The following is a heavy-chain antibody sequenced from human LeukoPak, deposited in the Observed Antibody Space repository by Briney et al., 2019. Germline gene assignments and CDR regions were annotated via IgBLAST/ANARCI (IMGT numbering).Heavy chain of an antibody. Sequence: PSETLSLTCSVSGGSIRSDYWSWIRQPPGKGLEWIGYVHHSGTTNYNPSLKSRVTISVDTSKNQFSLKLSSVTAADTAVYYCARRQVTTWYFDLWGRGTLVTVSS. CDR2: VHHSGTT. V-gene: IGHV4-59*08. CDR1: GGSIRSDY. D-gene: IGHD4-17*01. J-gene: IGHJ2*01. CDR3: ARRQVTTWYFDL.